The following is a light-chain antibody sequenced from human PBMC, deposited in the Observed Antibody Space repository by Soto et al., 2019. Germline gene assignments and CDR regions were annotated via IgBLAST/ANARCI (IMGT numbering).Light chain of an antibody. J-gene: IGKJ5*01. Sequence: EIVLTQSPATLSLSPGERVTLSCRASQSVSSYLAWYQQKPGQAPRLLIHDASNRATGIPVRFSGSGSGTDFTLTISSLEPEDFAVYYCQQRTNWPPIFGQGTRLEIK. CDR1: QSVSSY. V-gene: IGKV3-11*01. CDR2: DAS. CDR3: QQRTNWPPI.